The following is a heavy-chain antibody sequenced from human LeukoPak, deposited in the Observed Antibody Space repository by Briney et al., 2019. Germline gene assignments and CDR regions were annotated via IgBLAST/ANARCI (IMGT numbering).Heavy chain of an antibody. CDR1: GGSISSYY. D-gene: IGHD3-10*01. CDR2: IYTSGST. V-gene: IGHV4-4*07. J-gene: IGHJ5*02. Sequence: SETLSLTCTVSGGSISSYYWSWIRQPAGKGREWIGRIYTSGSTNYNPSLKSRVTMSVDTSKNQFSLKLNSVAAADTAVYYCARIYYSRFDPWGQGTLVTVSS. CDR3: ARIYYSRFDP.